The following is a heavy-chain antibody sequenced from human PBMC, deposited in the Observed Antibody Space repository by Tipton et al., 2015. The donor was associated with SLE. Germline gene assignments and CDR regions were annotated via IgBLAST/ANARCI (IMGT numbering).Heavy chain of an antibody. CDR1: GFTFDDYA. CDR2: ISWNSGSI. Sequence: SLRLSCAASGFTFDDYAMHWVRQAPGKGLEWVSGISWNSGSIGYADSVKGRFTISRHNSKNTLYLQMNSLRAEDTAVYYCARARLATAFDIWGQGTMATVSS. CDR3: ARARLATAFDI. V-gene: IGHV3-9*01. J-gene: IGHJ3*02. D-gene: IGHD6-19*01.